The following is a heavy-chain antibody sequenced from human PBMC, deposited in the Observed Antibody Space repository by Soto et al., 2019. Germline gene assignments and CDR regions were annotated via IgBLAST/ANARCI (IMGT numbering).Heavy chain of an antibody. J-gene: IGHJ5*02. V-gene: IGHV4-31*03. D-gene: IGHD2-8*01. Sequence: PSATLSLTCTVSGGSISSGGYSWSWIRQHPGKGLDWIGYIHYSGSTIYNPSLKSRVTISVDTSKNQFSLKLSSVTATDTAVYYCASLYCSNGVCQNNWFDPWGQGTLVTVSS. CDR2: IHYSGST. CDR3: ASLYCSNGVCQNNWFDP. CDR1: GGSISSGGYS.